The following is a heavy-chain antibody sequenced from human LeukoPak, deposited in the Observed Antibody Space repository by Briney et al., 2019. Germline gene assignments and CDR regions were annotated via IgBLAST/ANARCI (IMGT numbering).Heavy chain of an antibody. CDR2: IRYDGSNK. CDR1: GFTFSSYG. CDR3: TTEKAIFGVVTRYYYYYMDV. V-gene: IGHV3-30*02. J-gene: IGHJ6*03. D-gene: IGHD3-3*01. Sequence: GGSLRLSCAASGFTFSSYGMHWVRQAPGKGLEWVSFIRYDGSNKYYADSVKGRFTISRDDSKDTLYLQMNSLKTEDTAVYYCTTEKAIFGVVTRYYYYYMDVWGKGTTVTVSS.